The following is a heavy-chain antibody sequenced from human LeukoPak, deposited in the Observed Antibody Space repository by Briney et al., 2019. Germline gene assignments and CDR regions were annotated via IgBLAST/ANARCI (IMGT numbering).Heavy chain of an antibody. J-gene: IGHJ4*02. CDR1: GYSFTSYW. CDR2: INTDNSDT. D-gene: IGHD5-18*01. CDR3: SRGGYNYGFDY. V-gene: IGHV5-51*01. Sequence: GESLKISCKGSGYSFTSYWIGWVRQMPGKGLEWMGIINTDNSDTRYSPSFRGQVTISADKSISTAYLQWSSLKASDTAMYYRSRGGYNYGFDYWGQGTLVTVSS.